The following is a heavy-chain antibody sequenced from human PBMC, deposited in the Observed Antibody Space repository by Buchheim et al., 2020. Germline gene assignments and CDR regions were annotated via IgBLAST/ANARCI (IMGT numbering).Heavy chain of an antibody. Sequence: QVQLQESGPGVVKPSETLSVTCAVSGGSISSYYWSWVRQPPGKGLEWIGYVHESGTTDYNPSLKSRVTISVDTSKNQFSLRLKSVTAADTAVYFCARGRAYYYAASEFDFWGQGTL. J-gene: IGHJ4*02. CDR2: VHESGTT. CDR3: ARGRAYYYAASEFDF. D-gene: IGHD3-10*01. V-gene: IGHV4-59*01. CDR1: GGSISSYY.